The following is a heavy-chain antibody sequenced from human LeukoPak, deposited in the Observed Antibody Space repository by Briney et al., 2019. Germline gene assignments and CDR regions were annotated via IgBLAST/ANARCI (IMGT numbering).Heavy chain of an antibody. Sequence: PSETLSLTCTVSGGSITTGTYFWEWIRQPPGKGLEWIGTIRYSGSTQYNPSLGSRVTVSSDTSKNQFSLKLTSVTAADTAVYYCARRHCIGGSCYPEGNWGQGTLVTVSS. J-gene: IGHJ4*02. D-gene: IGHD2-15*01. CDR2: IRYSGST. CDR3: ARRHCIGGSCYPEGN. CDR1: GGSITTGTYF. V-gene: IGHV4-39*01.